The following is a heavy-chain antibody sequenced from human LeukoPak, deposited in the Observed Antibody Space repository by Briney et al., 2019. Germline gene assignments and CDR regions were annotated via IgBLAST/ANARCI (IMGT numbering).Heavy chain of an antibody. J-gene: IGHJ6*04. CDR1: GFTFSSYA. D-gene: IGHD2-15*01. CDR3: AREVVDGGYGMDV. V-gene: IGHV3-23*01. CDR2: ISGSGGST. Sequence: GGSLRLSCAASGFTFSSYAMSWVRQAPGKGLEWVSGISGSGGSTYYADFVKGRFTISRDNSKNTLYLQMNSLRSEDTAVYYCAREVVDGGYGMDVWGKGTTVTVSS.